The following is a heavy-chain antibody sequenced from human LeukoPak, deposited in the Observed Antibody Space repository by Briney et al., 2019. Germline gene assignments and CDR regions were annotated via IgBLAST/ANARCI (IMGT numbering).Heavy chain of an antibody. CDR1: GGSISSGSYY. CDR3: AREARYFDWLLSD. D-gene: IGHD3-9*01. V-gene: IGHV4-61*02. CDR2: IYTSGST. J-gene: IGHJ4*02. Sequence: SETLSLTCAVSGGSISSGSYYWSWIRQPAGKGLEWIGRIYTSGSTNYNPSLKSRVTISVDTSKNQFSLKLSSVTAADTAVYYCAREARYFDWLLSDWGQGTLVTVSS.